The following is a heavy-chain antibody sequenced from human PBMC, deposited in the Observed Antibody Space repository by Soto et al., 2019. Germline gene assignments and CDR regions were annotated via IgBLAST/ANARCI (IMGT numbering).Heavy chain of an antibody. Sequence: QLHLVQSGAVVKKPGASVTVSCSASGYPVTAYYMHWVRQAPGRGLEWMGGINPATGAAKYTQTFQGRVTMTRDTPTSTVFMELSGLTSEDTAVFYCARGGGVGVAGSAAFDMWGQGTLVTVSS. V-gene: IGHV1-2*02. D-gene: IGHD3-3*01. CDR3: ARGGGVGVAGSAAFDM. J-gene: IGHJ3*02. CDR2: INPATGAA. CDR1: GYPVTAYY.